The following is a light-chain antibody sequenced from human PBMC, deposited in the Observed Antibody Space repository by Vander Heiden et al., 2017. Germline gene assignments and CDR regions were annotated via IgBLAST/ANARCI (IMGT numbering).Light chain of an antibody. V-gene: IGLV1-44*01. J-gene: IGLJ2*01. CDR3: ATWDGSLNAVV. Sequence: QSVLTQPPSASATPGQRVTISCSGSNTNIGSNTVNWYQHLPGRAPNLLIYSIKRRPSGVPDRFSGSRSGSAAALVISGLQSEDEADYYCATWDGSLNAVVFGGGTKVTVL. CDR1: NTNIGSNT. CDR2: SIK.